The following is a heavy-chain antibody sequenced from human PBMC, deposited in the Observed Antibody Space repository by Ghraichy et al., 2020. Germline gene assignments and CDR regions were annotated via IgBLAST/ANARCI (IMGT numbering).Heavy chain of an antibody. CDR1: TGSSKNHY. Sequence: SETLSLTCTVSTGSSKNHYWSWIRQPPGKGLEWIGYAYYSGSTSYNPSFKSRVIISADMSKDQCSLKLTSVTAADTAVYYCAKSPSLYYFYMNVWGKGTTVTVSS. J-gene: IGHJ6*03. CDR2: AYYSGST. CDR3: AKSPSLYYFYMNV. V-gene: IGHV4-59*11.